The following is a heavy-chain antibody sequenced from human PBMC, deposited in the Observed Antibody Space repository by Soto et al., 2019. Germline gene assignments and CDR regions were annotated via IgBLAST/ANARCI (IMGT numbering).Heavy chain of an antibody. CDR3: ATGRYFDWTNGPFQH. CDR1: GYTLTELS. Sequence: GASVKVSCKVSGYTLTELSMHWVRQAPGKGLEWMGGFDPEDGETIYAQKFQGRVTMTEDTSTDTAYMELSSLRSEDTAVYYCATGRYFDWTNGPFQHWGQGTLVTVSS. CDR2: FDPEDGET. D-gene: IGHD3-9*01. V-gene: IGHV1-24*01. J-gene: IGHJ1*01.